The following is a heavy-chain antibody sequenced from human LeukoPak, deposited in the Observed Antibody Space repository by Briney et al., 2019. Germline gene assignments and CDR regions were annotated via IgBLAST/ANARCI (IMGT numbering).Heavy chain of an antibody. CDR2: ISGGGGST. D-gene: IGHD3-22*01. V-gene: IGHV3-23*01. CDR1: GFTFSSYA. Sequence: GGSLRLSCAASGFTFSSYAMSWVRQAPGKGLEWVSAISGGGGSTYYTDSVKGRFTISRDNSKNTLYLQMNSLRAEDTAVYYCARESPNYYDSSGYYSGGYWGQGTLVTVPS. CDR3: ARESPNYYDSSGYYSGGY. J-gene: IGHJ4*02.